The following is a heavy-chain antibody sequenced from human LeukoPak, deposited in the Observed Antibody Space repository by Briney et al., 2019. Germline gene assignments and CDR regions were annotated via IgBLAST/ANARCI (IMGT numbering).Heavy chain of an antibody. CDR2: ISAYNGNT. J-gene: IGHJ6*02. Sequence: ASVRVSCKVSGYTLTELSMHWVRQAPGQGLEWMGWISAYNGNTNYAQKLQGRVTMTTDTSTSTAYMELRSLRSDDTAVYYCARDPYSSGWYARNYYYYGMDVWGQGTTVTVSS. CDR1: GYTLTELS. D-gene: IGHD6-19*01. CDR3: ARDPYSSGWYARNYYYYGMDV. V-gene: IGHV1-18*01.